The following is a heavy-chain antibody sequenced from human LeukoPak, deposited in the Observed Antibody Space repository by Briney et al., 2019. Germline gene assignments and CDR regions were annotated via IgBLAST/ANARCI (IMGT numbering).Heavy chain of an antibody. CDR3: ARYRAEMAIVVVTPEPPDDAFDI. V-gene: IGHV1-69*04. CDR1: GGTFSSYA. D-gene: IGHD2-21*02. CDR2: IIPILGIA. Sequence: GASVKVSCKASGGTFSSYAISWVRQAPGQGLEWMGRIIPILGIANYAQKFQGRVTITADKSTSTAYMELSSLRSEDTAVYYCARYRAEMAIVVVTPEPPDDAFDIWGQGTMVTVSS. J-gene: IGHJ3*02.